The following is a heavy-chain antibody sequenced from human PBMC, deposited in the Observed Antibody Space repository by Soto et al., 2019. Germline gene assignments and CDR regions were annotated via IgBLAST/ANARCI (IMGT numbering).Heavy chain of an antibody. CDR1: GYTFTTHP. Sequence: ASVKVSCKASGYTFTTHPIHWVRQAPGQRLEWMGWINTGNGNTKYSQKLQGRVSITRDTSASTASMELSSLTSEDTAVYFWARGEDVWGQGTTVTVSS. J-gene: IGHJ6*02. V-gene: IGHV1-3*04. CDR2: INTGNGNT. CDR3: ARGEDV.